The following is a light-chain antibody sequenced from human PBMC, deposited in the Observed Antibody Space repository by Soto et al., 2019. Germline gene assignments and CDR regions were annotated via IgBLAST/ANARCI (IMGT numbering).Light chain of an antibody. CDR2: DNT. CDR3: ATWDVSAAWV. Sequence: QSVLTQPPSVSAAPGQKVTISCSGNSSNIGRNYVAWYQQFPGTPPKLLIYDNTVRPLGTPDRFSGSRSGTSATLGITGLQTGDEGDYFCATWDVSAAWVFGGGTKLTVL. J-gene: IGLJ3*02. V-gene: IGLV1-51*01. CDR1: SSNIGRNY.